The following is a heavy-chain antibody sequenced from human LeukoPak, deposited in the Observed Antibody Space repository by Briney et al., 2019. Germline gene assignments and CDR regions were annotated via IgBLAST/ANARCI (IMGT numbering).Heavy chain of an antibody. CDR2: KIGSGGST. V-gene: IGHV3-23*01. CDR3: AKCWVSGSYGGYLDY. J-gene: IGHJ4*02. CDR1: CYTVGSCD. D-gene: IGHD3-10*01. Sequence: VGSLRLSCAPDCYTVGSCDMGWGSQPSGKAPEWDAAKIGSGGSTYYADSVKARLTISRDNSKNTLYLQMISLRAEDTSVYYCAKCWVSGSYGGYLDYWGQGTLVTVSS.